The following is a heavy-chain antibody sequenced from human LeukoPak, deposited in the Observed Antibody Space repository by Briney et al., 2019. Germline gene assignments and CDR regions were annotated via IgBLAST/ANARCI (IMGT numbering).Heavy chain of an antibody. CDR1: GYTFTSYP. D-gene: IGHD2-15*01. CDR2: INTNTGNP. J-gene: IGHJ5*02. CDR3: ARDVRYRGGHRCYSSRIAP. V-gene: IGHV7-4-1*02. Sequence: ASVKVSCKASGYTFTSYPMNWVRQAPGQGLEWMGWINTNTGNPTYAQGFIGRFVFSLDTSVSTAYLQISSLKAEDTAVYYCARDVRYRGGHRCYSSRIAPWAQATLVTFSS.